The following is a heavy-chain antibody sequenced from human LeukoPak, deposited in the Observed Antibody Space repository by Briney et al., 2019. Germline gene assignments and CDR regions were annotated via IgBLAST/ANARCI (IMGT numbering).Heavy chain of an antibody. CDR1: GGSFSGYY. CDR3: ARGRSFYDILTGSDNRGYFDY. Sequence: SETLSLTCAVYGGSFSGYYWSWIRQPPGKGLEWIGEINHNGSTNYNPSLKSRVTISVDTSKNQFSLKLSSVTAADTAVYYCARGRSFYDILTGSDNRGYFDYWGQGTLVTVSS. D-gene: IGHD3-9*01. CDR2: INHNGST. V-gene: IGHV4-34*01. J-gene: IGHJ4*02.